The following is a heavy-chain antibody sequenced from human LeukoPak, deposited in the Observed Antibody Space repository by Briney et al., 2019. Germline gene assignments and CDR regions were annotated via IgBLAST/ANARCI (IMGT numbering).Heavy chain of an antibody. V-gene: IGHV3-21*01. CDR2: ISSSSSYI. CDR3: AREVGYCSSTSCPTCGMDV. J-gene: IGHJ6*02. Sequence: KTGGSLRLSCAASGFTFSSYSMNWVRQAPGKGLEWVSSISSSSSYIYYADSVKGRFTISRDNAKNSLYLQMNSLRAEDTAVYYCAREVGYCSSTSCPTCGMDVWGQGTTVTVSS. CDR1: GFTFSSYS. D-gene: IGHD2-2*01.